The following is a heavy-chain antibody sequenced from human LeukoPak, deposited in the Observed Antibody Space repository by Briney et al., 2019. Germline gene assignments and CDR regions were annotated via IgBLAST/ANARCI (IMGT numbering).Heavy chain of an antibody. J-gene: IGHJ4*02. D-gene: IGHD5-24*01. V-gene: IGHV1-18*01. CDR1: GYTFTSYG. CDR2: ISAYNGNT. CDR3: ARGDGYNSIDY. Sequence: ASVKVSCKASGYTFTSYGISWVRQAPGQGLEWMGWISAYNGNTNYAQKLQGRVTMTRDTSISTAYMELSRLRSDDTAVYYCARGDGYNSIDYWGQGTLVTVSS.